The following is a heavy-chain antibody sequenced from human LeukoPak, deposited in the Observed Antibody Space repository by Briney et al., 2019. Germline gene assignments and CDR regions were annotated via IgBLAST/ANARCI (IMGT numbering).Heavy chain of an antibody. CDR3: ARHTSYYYDSSGYSSDAFDI. Sequence: SETLSLTCTVSGGSISSYYWSWIRRPPGKGLEWIGYIYYSGSTNYNPSLKSRVTISVDTSKNQFSLKLSSVTAADTAVYYCARHTSYYYDSSGYSSDAFDIWGQGTMVTVSS. D-gene: IGHD3-22*01. CDR1: GGSISSYY. V-gene: IGHV4-59*08. J-gene: IGHJ3*02. CDR2: IYYSGST.